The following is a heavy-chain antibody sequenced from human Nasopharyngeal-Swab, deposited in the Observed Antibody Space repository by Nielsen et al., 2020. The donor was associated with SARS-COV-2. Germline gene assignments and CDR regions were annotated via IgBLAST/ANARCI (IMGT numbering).Heavy chain of an antibody. Sequence: GESLKISCAASGFTFSSYGMHWVRQAPGKGLEWVAVISYDGSNKYYADSVKGRFTISRDNSKNTLYLQMNSLRAEGTAVYYCAKGEGGIAPRDYYYYMDVWGKGTTVTVSS. J-gene: IGHJ6*03. V-gene: IGHV3-30*18. CDR1: GFTFSSYG. CDR3: AKGEGGIAPRDYYYYMDV. CDR2: ISYDGSNK. D-gene: IGHD1-26*01.